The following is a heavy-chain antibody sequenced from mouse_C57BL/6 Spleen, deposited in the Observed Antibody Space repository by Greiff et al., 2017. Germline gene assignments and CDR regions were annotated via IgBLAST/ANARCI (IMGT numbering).Heavy chain of an antibody. Sequence: EVQRVESGGGLVKPGGSLKLSCAASGFTFSDYGMHWVRQAPEKGLEWVAYISSGSSTIYYADTVKGRFTISRDNAKNTLFLQMTSLRSEDTAMYYCARPTTPVDYWYFDVWGTGTTVTVSS. J-gene: IGHJ1*03. CDR1: GFTFSDYG. CDR3: ARPTTPVDYWYFDV. D-gene: IGHD1-1*01. V-gene: IGHV5-17*01. CDR2: ISSGSSTI.